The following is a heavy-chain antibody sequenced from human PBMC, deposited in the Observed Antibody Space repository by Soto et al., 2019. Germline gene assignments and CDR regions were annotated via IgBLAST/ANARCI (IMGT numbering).Heavy chain of an antibody. CDR1: GHSVSINSAS. D-gene: IGHD5-12*01. V-gene: IGHV6-1*01. CDR2: TYFRSKWYN. J-gene: IGHJ5*02. CDR3: AKGDNLGPKTGYAFDP. Sequence: SQTLSLTCAISGHSVSINSASCTWIRQSPSRGLEWLGRTYFRSKWYNDYAVSVKSRIIINPDTSNNQFSLQLNSVTPEDTAVYFCAKGDNLGPKTGYAFDPWGQGIMVTVSS.